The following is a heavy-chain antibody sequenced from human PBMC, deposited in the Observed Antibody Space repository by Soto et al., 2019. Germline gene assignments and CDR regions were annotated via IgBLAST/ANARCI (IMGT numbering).Heavy chain of an antibody. J-gene: IGHJ6*02. D-gene: IGHD2-21*02. CDR2: ISSSSSTI. CDR1: GFTFSSYS. Sequence: GGSLRLSCAASGFTFSSYSMNWVRQAPGKGLEWVSYISSSSSTIYYADSVKGRFTISRVNAKNSLYLQMNSLRDEDTAVYYCARDPMVTAIRGYYYYGMAVWGQRTTVPVSS. CDR3: ARDPMVTAIRGYYYYGMAV. V-gene: IGHV3-48*02.